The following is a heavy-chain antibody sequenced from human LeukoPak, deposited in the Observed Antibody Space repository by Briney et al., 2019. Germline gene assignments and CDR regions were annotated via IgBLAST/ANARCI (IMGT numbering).Heavy chain of an antibody. J-gene: IGHJ4*02. D-gene: IGHD7-27*01. Sequence: AAVKVSCKASGYTFTSYDFNWVRQATGQRPEWMGWMSPNSGDTGYAQKFQDRVTMTRNTSISTAYMELSSLRSDDTAVYYCARGPPNWGYDYWGPGTLVTVSS. CDR2: MSPNSGDT. CDR3: ARGPPNWGYDY. CDR1: GYTFTSYD. V-gene: IGHV1-8*01.